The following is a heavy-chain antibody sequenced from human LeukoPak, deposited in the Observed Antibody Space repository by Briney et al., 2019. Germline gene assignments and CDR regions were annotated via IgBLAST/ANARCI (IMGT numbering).Heavy chain of an antibody. D-gene: IGHD4-17*01. J-gene: IGHJ4*02. Sequence: GGSLRLSCAASGFTFSDYYMSWIRQAPGKGLEWVSYISSRSGTSTHYADSVKGRFTISRDNAKNSLYLQRNSLRAEDTAVYYCARVYGDYAADYWGQGTLVTVSS. CDR1: GFTFSDYY. V-gene: IGHV3-11*01. CDR3: ARVYGDYAADY. CDR2: ISSRSGTST.